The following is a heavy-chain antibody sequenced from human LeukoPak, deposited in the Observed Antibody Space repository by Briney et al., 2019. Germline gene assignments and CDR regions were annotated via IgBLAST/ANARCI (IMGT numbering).Heavy chain of an antibody. Sequence: ASVKVSCKASGYTFTGYHMHWVRQAPGQGLEWMGWINPNSGDTSYTQKFQGRVTMTGDTSISTAYMELNRLSSDDTAVYYCARDGSLDYWGRGTLVTVSS. CDR2: INPNSGDT. D-gene: IGHD1-26*01. CDR3: ARDGSLDY. J-gene: IGHJ4*02. V-gene: IGHV1-2*02. CDR1: GYTFTGYH.